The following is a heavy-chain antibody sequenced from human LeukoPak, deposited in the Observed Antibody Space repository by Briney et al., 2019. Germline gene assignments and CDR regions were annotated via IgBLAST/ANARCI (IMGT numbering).Heavy chain of an antibody. CDR1: GFTFSAYW. V-gene: IGHV3-74*01. Sequence: GRSLRLSCAASGFTFSAYWTHWVRQAPGKGLVWVSRINSDGISTSYADSVKGRFTISRDNAKNTLYLQMNSLRAEDTAVYYCAVPVDYWGQGTLVTVSS. CDR2: INSDGIST. CDR3: AVPVDY. D-gene: IGHD1-1*01. J-gene: IGHJ4*02.